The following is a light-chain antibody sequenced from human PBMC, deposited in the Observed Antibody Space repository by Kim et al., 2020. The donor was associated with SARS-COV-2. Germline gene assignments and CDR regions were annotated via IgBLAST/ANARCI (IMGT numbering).Light chain of an antibody. CDR3: SSRDSSGNHYV. CDR2: GKN. J-gene: IGLJ1*01. Sequence: SSELTQDPAVSVALGQTVRITCQGDSLRRYYASWYQQKPGQAPVFVITGKNHRPSGIPDRFSGSSSGNTASLTITGAQAEDEADYYCSSRDSSGNHYVFATGTKVTVL. CDR1: SLRRYY. V-gene: IGLV3-19*01.